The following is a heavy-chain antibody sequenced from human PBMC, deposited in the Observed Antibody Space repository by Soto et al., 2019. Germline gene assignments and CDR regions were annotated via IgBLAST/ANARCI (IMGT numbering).Heavy chain of an antibody. D-gene: IGHD3-10*01. CDR2: ISWNSGSI. V-gene: IGHV3-9*01. Sequence: GGSLRLSCAASGFTFDDYAIHWVRQAPGKGLEWVSGISWNSGSIGYADSVKGRFTISRDNAKNSLYLQMNSLRAEDTALYYCAKDAAGGSGSYWNYFDYWGQGTLVTVSS. J-gene: IGHJ4*02. CDR1: GFTFDDYA. CDR3: AKDAAGGSGSYWNYFDY.